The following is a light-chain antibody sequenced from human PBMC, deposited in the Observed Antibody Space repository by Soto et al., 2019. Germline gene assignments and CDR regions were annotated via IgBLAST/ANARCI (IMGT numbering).Light chain of an antibody. Sequence: IQMTQSPASLSASIGDRVTITCQASEDIGNYLNWYQQKPGKAPNLLIYDASNLETGVPSRFIGSGSGTHFTLNISSMQPEDIATYYCQLCHDLPELAFGGGTKVQIK. J-gene: IGKJ4*01. CDR3: QLCHDLPELA. CDR1: EDIGNY. V-gene: IGKV1-33*01. CDR2: DAS.